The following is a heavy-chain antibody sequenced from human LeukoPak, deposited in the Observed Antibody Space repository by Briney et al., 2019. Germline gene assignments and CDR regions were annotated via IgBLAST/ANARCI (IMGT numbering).Heavy chain of an antibody. D-gene: IGHD3-10*01. V-gene: IGHV4-31*03. CDR3: ATTLGFTAFGGFDS. Sequence: SETLSLTCTVSGASISSITYYWSWIRQHPEKGLEWIGCIYYSGSTYYSPSLKSRATISIDTSKSQFSLKLTSVTAADTAVYYCATTLGFTAFGGFDSWGRGTLVTVSS. CDR2: IYYSGST. J-gene: IGHJ4*02. CDR1: GASISSITYY.